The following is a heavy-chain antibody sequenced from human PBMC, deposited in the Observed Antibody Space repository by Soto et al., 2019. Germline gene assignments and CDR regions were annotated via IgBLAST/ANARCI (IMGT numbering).Heavy chain of an antibody. J-gene: IGHJ6*04. CDR1: GFTFSSYA. Sequence: GWSLRLSCAASGFTFSSYAMSLVRQAPGKGLEWVSAISGSGGSTYYADSVKGRFTISRDNSKNTLYLQMNSLRAEDTAVYYCAKDRPIAVSPYGMEVWGKGTKVTVSS. CDR3: AKDRPIAVSPYGMEV. V-gene: IGHV3-23*01. D-gene: IGHD2-15*01. CDR2: ISGSGGST.